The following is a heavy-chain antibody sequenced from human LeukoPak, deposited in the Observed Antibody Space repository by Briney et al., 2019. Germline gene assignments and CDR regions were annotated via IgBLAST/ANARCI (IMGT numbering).Heavy chain of an antibody. D-gene: IGHD6-19*01. CDR2: FHYSGST. CDR3: ARCIAVAGLAYFDH. V-gene: IGHV4-59*01. CDR1: GGSISSYY. J-gene: IGHJ4*02. Sequence: PSETLSLTCTVSGGSISSYYWSWIRQPPGKGVEWIGYFHYSGSTKYNPSLKSRVTISVDTSKKQFSLKLSSVTAADTAVYYCARCIAVAGLAYFDHWGQGTLVTVSS.